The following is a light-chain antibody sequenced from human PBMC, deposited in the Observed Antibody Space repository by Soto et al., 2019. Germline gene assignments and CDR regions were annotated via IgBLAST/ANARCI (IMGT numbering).Light chain of an antibody. CDR2: GVS. J-gene: IGKJ4*01. CDR3: QEYYNWRRST. Sequence: ESVLTQSPGTLSLSPGERATLSCRASQSVSSNYLAWYQQKPGQAPRLLIYGVSTRATGIPDKFSGSGSGTEFTLTISSLQSEDSAFYYCQEYYNWRRSTFGGGTKVDI. CDR1: QSVSSN. V-gene: IGKV3D-15*01.